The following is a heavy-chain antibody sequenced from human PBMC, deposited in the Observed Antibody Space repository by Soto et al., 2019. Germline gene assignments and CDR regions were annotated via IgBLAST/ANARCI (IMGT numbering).Heavy chain of an antibody. CDR3: ARELEPPFDYYYYYGMDV. V-gene: IGHV3-33*01. Sequence: PGGSLRLSCAASGFTFSSYGMHWVRQAPGKGLEWVAVIWYDGSNKYYADSVKGRFTISRDNSKNTLYLQMNSLRAEDTAVYYCARELEPPFDYYYYYGMDVWGHGTTVTVSS. CDR1: GFTFSSYG. CDR2: IWYDGSNK. J-gene: IGHJ6*02. D-gene: IGHD3-3*01.